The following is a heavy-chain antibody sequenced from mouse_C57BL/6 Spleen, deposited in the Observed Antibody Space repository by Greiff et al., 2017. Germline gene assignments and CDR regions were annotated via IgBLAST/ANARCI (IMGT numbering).Heavy chain of an antibody. V-gene: IGHV1-26*01. CDR1: GYTFTDYY. Sequence: VQLQQSGPELVKPGASVKISCKASGYTFTDYYMNWVKQSHGKSLEWIGDINPNYGGTSYNQKFKGKATLTVYKSSSTAYMELRSLTSEDSAVYYCARWLLRNGFAYWGQGTLVTVSA. CDR2: INPNYGGT. CDR3: ARWLLRNGFAY. D-gene: IGHD2-3*01. J-gene: IGHJ3*01.